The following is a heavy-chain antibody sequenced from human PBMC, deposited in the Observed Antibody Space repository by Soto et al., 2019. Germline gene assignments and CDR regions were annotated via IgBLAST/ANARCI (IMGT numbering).Heavy chain of an antibody. J-gene: IGHJ4*02. V-gene: IGHV4-39*01. CDR3: ARQWITGTTYYFDY. D-gene: IGHD1-20*01. CDR1: GGSISSSSYY. Sequence: SETLSLTCTVSGGSISSSSYYWGWIRQPPGKGLEWIGSIYYSGSTYYNPSLKSRVTISVDTSKNQFSLKLSSVTAADTAVYYCARQWITGTTYYFDYWGQGTLVTVSS. CDR2: IYYSGST.